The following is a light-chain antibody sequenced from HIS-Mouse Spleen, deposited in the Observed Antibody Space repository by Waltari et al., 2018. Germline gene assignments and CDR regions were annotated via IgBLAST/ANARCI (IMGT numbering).Light chain of an antibody. J-gene: IGLJ1*01. V-gene: IGLV3-21*02. Sequence: SYVLTQPPSVSVAPGQTARITCGGNNIGSKRVHWYQQKPGQAPVLVVYDDSDRPPGIPERFSGSNSGNTATLTISRVEAGDEADYYCQVWDSSSDPSYVFGTGTKVTVL. CDR1: NIGSKR. CDR3: QVWDSSSDPSYV. CDR2: DDS.